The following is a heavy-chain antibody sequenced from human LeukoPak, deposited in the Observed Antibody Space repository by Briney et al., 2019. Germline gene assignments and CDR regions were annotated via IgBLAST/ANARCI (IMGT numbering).Heavy chain of an antibody. J-gene: IGHJ4*02. CDR1: GESISSSDYY. CDR2: ISYSGST. V-gene: IGHV4-39*01. Sequence: SETLSLTCTVSGESISSSDYYWGWIRQPPGKGLGWIGTISYSGSTYYNPSLQSRVTISVDTSKNQFSLELSSVTAADTAVYYCARGSRRLADFHYWGQGTLVTVSS. CDR3: ARGSRRLADFHY. D-gene: IGHD1-26*01.